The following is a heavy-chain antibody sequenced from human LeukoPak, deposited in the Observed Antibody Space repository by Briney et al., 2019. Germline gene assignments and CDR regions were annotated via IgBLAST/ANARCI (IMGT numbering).Heavy chain of an antibody. CDR2: ISGSGGST. J-gene: IGHJ3*02. CDR3: ATQTPLIAAGTPNAFDI. D-gene: IGHD6-13*01. CDR1: GFTVSSNY. V-gene: IGHV3-23*01. Sequence: PGGSLRLSCAASGFTVSSNYMSWVRQAPGKGLEWVSAISGSGGSTYYADSVKGRFTISRDNSKNTLYLQMNSLRAEDTAVYYCATQTPLIAAGTPNAFDIWGQGTMVTVSS.